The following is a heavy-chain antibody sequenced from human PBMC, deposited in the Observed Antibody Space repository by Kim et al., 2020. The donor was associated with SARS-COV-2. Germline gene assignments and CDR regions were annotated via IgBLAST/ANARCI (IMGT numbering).Heavy chain of an antibody. CDR3: AKDLGIAVAGPYYYYGMDV. CDR1: GFTFSSYA. J-gene: IGHJ6*02. Sequence: GGSLRLSCAASGFTFSSYAMSWVRQAPGKGLEWVSAISGSGGSTYYADSVKGRFTISRDNSKNTLYLQMNSLRAEDTAVYYCAKDLGIAVAGPYYYYGMDVWGQGTTVTVSS. V-gene: IGHV3-23*01. CDR2: ISGSGGST. D-gene: IGHD6-19*01.